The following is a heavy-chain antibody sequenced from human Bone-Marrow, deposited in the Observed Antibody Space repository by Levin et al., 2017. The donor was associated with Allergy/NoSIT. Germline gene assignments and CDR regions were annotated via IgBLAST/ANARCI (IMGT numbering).Heavy chain of an antibody. CDR2: FDPENGET. CDR3: ATHKWNKGLDV. V-gene: IGHV1-24*01. Sequence: ASVKVSCKVSGYTLIELSMHWVRQALGKGLEWMGGFDPENGETVYAQKFQGRVTMTEDSSTDTAYMDLSSLRSEDTAVYYCATHKWNKGLDVWGQGTMVTVSS. D-gene: IGHD1/OR15-1a*01. CDR1: GYTLIELS. J-gene: IGHJ3*01.